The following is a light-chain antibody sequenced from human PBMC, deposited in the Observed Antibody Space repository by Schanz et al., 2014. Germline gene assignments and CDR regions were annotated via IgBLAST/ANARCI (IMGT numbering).Light chain of an antibody. V-gene: IGLV2-14*01. CDR1: SSDVGGYNY. CDR3: SSYTSSGTLA. Sequence: QSALTQPASVSGSPGQSITISCTGTSSDVGGYNYVSWYQQHPGKAPKLMIYDVGNRPSGVSNRFSASKSGNTASLTISGLQAEDEADYYCSSYTSSGTLAFGGGTKLTVL. CDR2: DVG. J-gene: IGLJ3*02.